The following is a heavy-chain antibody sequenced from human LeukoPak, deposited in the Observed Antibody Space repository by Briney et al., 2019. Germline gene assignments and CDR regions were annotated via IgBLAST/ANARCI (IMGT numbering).Heavy chain of an antibody. CDR2: IIPILGIA. CDR1: GGTFSSYA. J-gene: IGHJ4*02. Sequence: SVKVSCKASGGTFSSYAISWVRQAPGQGLEWMGRIIPILGIANYAQKCQGRVTITADKSTSTAYMELSSLRSEDTAVYYCARDRDSSSWYGTALDYWGQGTLVTVSS. V-gene: IGHV1-69*04. CDR3: ARDRDSSSWYGTALDY. D-gene: IGHD6-13*01.